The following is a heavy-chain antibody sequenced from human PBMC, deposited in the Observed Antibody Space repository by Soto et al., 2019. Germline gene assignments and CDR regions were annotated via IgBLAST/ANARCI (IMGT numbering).Heavy chain of an antibody. J-gene: IGHJ6*02. CDR2: INPSGGST. CDR3: AMTYQLLNYGMDV. CDR1: GYTFTSYY. D-gene: IGHD2-2*01. V-gene: IGHV1-46*01. Sequence: ASVKVSCKASGYTFTSYYMHWVRQAPGQGLEWMGIINPSGGSTSYAQKFQGRVTMTRDTSTSTAYMELRSLRSDDTAVYYCAMTYQLLNYGMDVWGQGTTVTVS.